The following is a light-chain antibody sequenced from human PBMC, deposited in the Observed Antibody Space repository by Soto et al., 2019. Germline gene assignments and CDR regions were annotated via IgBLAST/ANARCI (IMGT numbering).Light chain of an antibody. V-gene: IGKV3-15*01. CDR2: GAS. CDR3: QQYNNWHPIT. Sequence: EIVLTQSPATLCLSPRKRATLSSRASQSVRRYLAWYQQKPGQATSLIIYGASTRANGIPARFSGSGSGTEFTLTISSLQSEDFAVYYCQQYNNWHPITFGQGTRLEIK. J-gene: IGKJ5*01. CDR1: QSVRRY.